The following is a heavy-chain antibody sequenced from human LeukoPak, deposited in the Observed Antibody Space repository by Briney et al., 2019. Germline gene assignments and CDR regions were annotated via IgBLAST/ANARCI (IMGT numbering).Heavy chain of an antibody. CDR3: AKARGLGIVGAHFDY. CDR2: ITGGGGTT. J-gene: IGHJ4*02. CDR1: GFTFSSYA. Sequence: PGGSLRLSCAASGFTFSSYAMTWVRQAPGKGLEWVSTITGGGGTTYYPDSVKGRFTISRDNSKNTLYLQVNSLRAEDTAVYYCAKARGLGIVGAHFDYWGQGTLVTVSS. V-gene: IGHV3-23*01. D-gene: IGHD1-26*01.